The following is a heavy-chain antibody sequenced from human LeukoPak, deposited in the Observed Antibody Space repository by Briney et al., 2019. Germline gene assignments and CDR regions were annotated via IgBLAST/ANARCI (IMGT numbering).Heavy chain of an antibody. Sequence: GGSLRLSCAASGFTFSNYNMNWVRRAPGKGLEWVSSISSSKNYIYYTASVKGRFTISRDNAKNSLYLQMNRLRAEDTAVYYCARRSPNYYFDYWGQGTPVTVSS. J-gene: IGHJ4*02. V-gene: IGHV3-21*01. CDR2: ISSSKNYI. CDR1: GFTFSNYN. CDR3: ARRSPNYYFDY.